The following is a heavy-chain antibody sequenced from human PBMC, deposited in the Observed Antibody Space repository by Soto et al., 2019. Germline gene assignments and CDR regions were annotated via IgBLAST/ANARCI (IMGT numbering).Heavy chain of an antibody. CDR3: ARGRVEDSSGWATYFDC. CDR1: GFTFSGNS. CDR2: INTNGVNT. Sequence: EVQLVESGGGLVQPGGSLRLSCAASGFTFSGNSMFWVRQAPGKGLEYVSAINTNGVNTFYAKSVKGRFTISRDNSKNTMYLQMGSLRAEDMAVYYCARGRVEDSSGWATYFDCWGQGTLVTVSS. D-gene: IGHD6-19*01. V-gene: IGHV3-64*01. J-gene: IGHJ4*02.